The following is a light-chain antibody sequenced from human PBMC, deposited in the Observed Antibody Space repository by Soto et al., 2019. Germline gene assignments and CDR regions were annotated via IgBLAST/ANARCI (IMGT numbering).Light chain of an antibody. CDR2: DVS. V-gene: IGKV3-20*01. Sequence: ETVLTQSPGTLSLSPGETATLSCRASQSVRSNYLAWYQQKPGQAPRFLIYDVSSRAPGIPDRFSGSGSGTDFTLTISRLEPEDFAVYYCQQYGSSPLTFGGGTKVDIK. CDR3: QQYGSSPLT. CDR1: QSVRSNY. J-gene: IGKJ4*01.